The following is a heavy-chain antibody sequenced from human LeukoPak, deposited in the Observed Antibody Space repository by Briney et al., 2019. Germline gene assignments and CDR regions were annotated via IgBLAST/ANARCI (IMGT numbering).Heavy chain of an antibody. V-gene: IGHV4-59*01. Sequence: KPSETLSLTCTVSGGSISSYYWSWIRQPPGEGLEWIGYIYYSGSTNYNPSLKSRVTISVDTSKNQFSLKLSSVTAADTTVYYCAGAVEVATIPGDYWGQGTLVTVSS. CDR2: IYYSGST. J-gene: IGHJ4*02. CDR1: GGSISSYY. CDR3: AGAVEVATIPGDY. D-gene: IGHD5-24*01.